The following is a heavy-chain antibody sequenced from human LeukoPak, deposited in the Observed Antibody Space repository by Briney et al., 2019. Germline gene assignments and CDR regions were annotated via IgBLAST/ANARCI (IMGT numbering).Heavy chain of an antibody. CDR3: ARNSYYYDTPKWDY. CDR1: GGSISSSSYY. V-gene: IGHV4-39*07. CDR2: IYYSGST. Sequence: SETLSLTCTASGGSISSSSYYWGWIRQPPGKGLEWIGSIYYSGSTYYNPSLKSRVTISVDTSKNQFSLKLSSVTAADTAVYCCARNSYYYDTPKWDYWGQGTLVTVSS. D-gene: IGHD3-22*01. J-gene: IGHJ4*02.